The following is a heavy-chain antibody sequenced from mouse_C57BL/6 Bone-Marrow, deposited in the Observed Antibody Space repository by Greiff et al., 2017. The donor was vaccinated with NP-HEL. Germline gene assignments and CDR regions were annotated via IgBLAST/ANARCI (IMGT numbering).Heavy chain of an antibody. D-gene: IGHD1-1*02. CDR2: IDPSDSYT. CDR3: ARSGNMVSTGYYAMDY. J-gene: IGHJ4*01. V-gene: IGHV1-69*01. CDR1: GYTFTSYW. Sequence: QVQLKQPGAELVMPGASVKLSCKASGYTFTSYWMHWVKQRPGQGLEWIGEIDPSDSYTNYNQKFKGKSTLTVDKSSSTAYMQLSSLTSEDSAVYYCARSGNMVSTGYYAMDYWGQGTSVTVSS.